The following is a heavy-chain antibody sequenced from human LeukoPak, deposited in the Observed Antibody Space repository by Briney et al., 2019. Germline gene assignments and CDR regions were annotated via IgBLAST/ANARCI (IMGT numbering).Heavy chain of an antibody. CDR1: RFTFSSYG. CDR3: ARDGPPRSPTSGWFDP. Sequence: GGSLRLSCAASRFTFSSYGMSWVRQAPGKGLKWVSAISGSGGSTYYADSVKGRFTISRDNAENSIYLQMSSLRAEDTAIYYCARDGPPRSPTSGWFDPWGQGTLVTVSS. V-gene: IGHV3-23*01. D-gene: IGHD2-15*01. CDR2: ISGSGGST. J-gene: IGHJ5*02.